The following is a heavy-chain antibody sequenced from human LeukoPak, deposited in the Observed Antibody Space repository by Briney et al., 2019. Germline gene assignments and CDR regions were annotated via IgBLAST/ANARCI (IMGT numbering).Heavy chain of an antibody. V-gene: IGHV4-61*02. Sequence: SETLSLTCTVSGGSISSGSYYWSWIRQPAGKGLEWIGRIYTSGSTNYNPSLKSRVTISIDTSKNQFSLRLSSVTAADTAVYYCARGSPYYYGSGSYYFGYWGQGTLVTVSS. CDR2: IYTSGST. CDR3: ARGSPYYYGSGSYYFGY. D-gene: IGHD3-10*01. J-gene: IGHJ4*02. CDR1: GGSISSGSYY.